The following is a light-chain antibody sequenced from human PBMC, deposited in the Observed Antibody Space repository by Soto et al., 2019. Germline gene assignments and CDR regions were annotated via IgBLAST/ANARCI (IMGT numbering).Light chain of an antibody. CDR1: SSNIGSNY. CDR3: AAWDDSHYV. CDR2: RNN. J-gene: IGLJ1*01. Sequence: QSVLTQPPSASWTPGQRVTISCSGSSSNIGSNYVYWYQQLPGTAPKLLIYRNNQRPSGVPDRFSGSKSGTSASLAISGLRSEDEADYYCAAWDDSHYVFGTGTKVTVL. V-gene: IGLV1-47*01.